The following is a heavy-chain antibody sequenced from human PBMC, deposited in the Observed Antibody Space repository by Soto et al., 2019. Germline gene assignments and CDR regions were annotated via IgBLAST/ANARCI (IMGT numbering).Heavy chain of an antibody. Sequence: SETLSLTCTVSGGSISSGGYYWSWIRQHPGKGLEWIGYIYYSGSTYYNPSLKSRVTISVDTSKNQFSLKLSTVTAADTAVYYCARDGQNYYDSSGYPNWFDPWGQGTLVTVSS. V-gene: IGHV4-31*03. CDR3: ARDGQNYYDSSGYPNWFDP. D-gene: IGHD3-22*01. CDR2: IYYSGST. J-gene: IGHJ5*02. CDR1: GGSISSGGYY.